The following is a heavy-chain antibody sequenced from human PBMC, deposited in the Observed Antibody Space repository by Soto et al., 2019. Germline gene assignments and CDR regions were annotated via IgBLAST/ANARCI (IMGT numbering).Heavy chain of an antibody. D-gene: IGHD6-6*01. CDR1: GFSLSTSGVG. Sequence: ESGPTLVNQTQTLNHSSTFAGFSLSTSGVGVGWIRQPPGKALEWLAVIYWDDDKRYSQSLNSRLTITNHTSNNQVVLTITNMDPVDTATYYCAHSRPPRLLDYCGQGPLVTVPQ. V-gene: IGHV2-5*02. J-gene: IGHJ4*02. CDR3: AHSRPPRLLDY. CDR2: IYWDDDK.